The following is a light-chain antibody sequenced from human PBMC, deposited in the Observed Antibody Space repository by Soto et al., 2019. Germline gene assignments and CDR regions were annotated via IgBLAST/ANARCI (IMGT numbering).Light chain of an antibody. CDR1: QSVSGN. J-gene: IGKJ4*01. V-gene: IGKV3-20*01. CDR2: GAS. CDR3: QQYGSSLLT. Sequence: EIVMTQSPATLSVSPGERATLSCRASQSVSGNLAWYQQKSGQAPRLLIYGASSRATGIPDRFSGSGSGTDFTLTISRLEPEDFAVYYCQQYGSSLLTFGGGTKVEIK.